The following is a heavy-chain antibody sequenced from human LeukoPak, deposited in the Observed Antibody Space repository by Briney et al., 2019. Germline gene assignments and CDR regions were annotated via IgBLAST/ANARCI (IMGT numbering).Heavy chain of an antibody. CDR2: IYYSGST. D-gene: IGHD5-12*01. Sequence: PSETLSLTCTVSGVSLSSFYWSCIRQTPGEALERIAYIYYSGSTNSNPSLKSRVTISVDTSKNQFALKLSSVTAADTAVYFCVRNRGFSGSFDAFDIWGQGTMVSVSS. CDR3: VRNRGFSGSFDAFDI. V-gene: IGHV4-59*08. J-gene: IGHJ3*02. CDR1: GVSLSSFY.